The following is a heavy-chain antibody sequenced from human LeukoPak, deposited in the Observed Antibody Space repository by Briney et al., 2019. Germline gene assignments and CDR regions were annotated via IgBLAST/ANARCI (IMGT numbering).Heavy chain of an antibody. CDR2: IYYSGST. D-gene: IGHD1-26*01. CDR3: ARGGSYVAPDAFDI. CDR1: GGSISSSSYY. V-gene: IGHV4-39*01. Sequence: PSETLSLTCTVSGGSISSSSYYWGWIRQPPGKGLERIGSIYYSGSTYYNPSLKSRVTISVDTSKNQFSLKLSSVTAADTAVYYCARGGSYVAPDAFDIWGQGTMVTVSS. J-gene: IGHJ3*02.